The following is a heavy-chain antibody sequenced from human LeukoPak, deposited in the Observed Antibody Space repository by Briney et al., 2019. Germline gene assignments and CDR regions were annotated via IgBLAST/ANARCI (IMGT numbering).Heavy chain of an antibody. Sequence: SETLSLTCAVYGGSFSGYYWSWIRQPPGKGLEWIGEINHSGSTNYNPSLKSRVTISVGTSKNQFSLKLSSVTAADTAVYYCARVGHIVATILPDYWGQGTLVTVSS. CDR1: GGSFSGYY. CDR3: ARVGHIVATILPDY. D-gene: IGHD5-12*01. V-gene: IGHV4-34*01. J-gene: IGHJ4*02. CDR2: INHSGST.